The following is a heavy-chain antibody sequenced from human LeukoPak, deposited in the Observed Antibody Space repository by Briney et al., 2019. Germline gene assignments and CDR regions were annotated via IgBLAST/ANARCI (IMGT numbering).Heavy chain of an antibody. CDR2: INPNNGGT. V-gene: IGHV1-2*02. CDR1: GYTFTGYY. CDR3: ARVDGGEWYYFDY. J-gene: IGHJ4*02. Sequence: VASVKVSCKASGYTFTGYYMHWVRQAPGQGLEWMGWINPNNGGTNYAQKFQDRVTMTLDTSISTGYMELSRLRSDDTAIYFCARVDGGEWYYFDYWGQGTLVTVFS. D-gene: IGHD2-8*02.